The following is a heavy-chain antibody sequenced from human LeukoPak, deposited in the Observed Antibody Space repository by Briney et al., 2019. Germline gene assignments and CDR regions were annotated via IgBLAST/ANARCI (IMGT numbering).Heavy chain of an antibody. Sequence: GGSLRLSCAASGFTFSSYWMSWVRQAPGKGLEWVANIKQDGSEKYYVDSVKGRFTISRDNAKSSLYLQMNSLRAEDTAVYYCARSPKYYYGSGSYIGPIDYWGQGTLVTVSS. CDR1: GFTFSSYW. J-gene: IGHJ4*02. D-gene: IGHD3-10*01. CDR2: IKQDGSEK. CDR3: ARSPKYYYGSGSYIGPIDY. V-gene: IGHV3-7*01.